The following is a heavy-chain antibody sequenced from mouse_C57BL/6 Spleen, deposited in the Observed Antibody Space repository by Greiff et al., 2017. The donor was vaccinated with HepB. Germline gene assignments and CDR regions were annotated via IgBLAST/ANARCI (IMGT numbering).Heavy chain of an antibody. V-gene: IGHV6-3*01. CDR1: GFTFSNYW. CDR3: AGLLRGYFDV. Sequence: EVKVEESGGGLVQPGGSMKLSCVASGFTFSNYWMNWVRQSPEKGLEWVAQIRLKSDNYATHYAESVKGRFTISRDDSKSSVYLQMNNLRAEDTGIYYCAGLLRGYFDVWGTGTTVTVSS. J-gene: IGHJ1*03. CDR2: IRLKSDNYAT. D-gene: IGHD1-1*01.